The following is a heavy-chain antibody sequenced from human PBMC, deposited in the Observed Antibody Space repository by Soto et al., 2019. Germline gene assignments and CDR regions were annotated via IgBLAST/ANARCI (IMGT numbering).Heavy chain of an antibody. CDR2: ISYEGSIK. D-gene: IGHD3-3*01. CDR1: AFPFSNYG. CDR3: VRPGRALWSGRYYFDY. V-gene: IGHV3-30*03. Sequence: VGSLRLSCVGSAFPFSNYGMHWVRQAPGKGLEWVAVISYEGSIKYYTDSVEGRFTISRDVPTNTLYLQMNSLRPEDTAVYYCVRPGRALWSGRYYFDYWGQGTLVTVSS. J-gene: IGHJ4*02.